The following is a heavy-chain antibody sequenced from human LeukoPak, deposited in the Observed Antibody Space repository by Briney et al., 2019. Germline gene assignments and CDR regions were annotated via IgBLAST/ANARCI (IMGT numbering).Heavy chain of an antibody. D-gene: IGHD4-23*01. CDR2: VNHSGST. V-gene: IGHV4-34*01. J-gene: IGHJ5*02. CDR3: ATPYDYGGNIGIS. CDR1: GGSFSGYY. Sequence: SDTLSLTCAVYGGSFSGYYWSWIRQPPGKGREWIGEVNHSGSTNYNPSLKSGVTISVATSKNQFSLKLSAVTAADPVVYYVATPYDYGGNIGISWGQGNLVTASS.